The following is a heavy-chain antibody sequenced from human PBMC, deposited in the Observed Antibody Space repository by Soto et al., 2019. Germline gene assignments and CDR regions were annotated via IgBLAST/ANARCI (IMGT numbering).Heavy chain of an antibody. V-gene: IGHV3-30-3*01. CDR1: GFTFSSYA. J-gene: IGHJ3*02. Sequence: GGSLRLSCAASGFTFSSYAMHWVRQAPGKGLEWVAVISYDGSNKYYADSVKGRFTISRDNSKNTLYLQMNSLRAEDTAEYYCARFGYCSSTSCYANKAFDIWGQGTMVTVSS. CDR2: ISYDGSNK. CDR3: ARFGYCSSTSCYANKAFDI. D-gene: IGHD2-2*03.